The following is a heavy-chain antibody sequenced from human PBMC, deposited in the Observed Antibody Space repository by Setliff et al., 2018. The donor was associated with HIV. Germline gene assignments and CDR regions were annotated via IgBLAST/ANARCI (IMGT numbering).Heavy chain of an antibody. CDR1: GGSISSGGYY. V-gene: IGHV4-31*03. J-gene: IGHJ4*02. CDR3: ARRMAAGTLDY. Sequence: SETLSLTCTVSGGSISSGGYYWSWIRQHPGKGLEWIGYMYNSGSTHYNPSLKIRVNISVDTSKTQISLKLSSVTAADTAMYYCARRMAAGTLDYWGQGTLVTVSS. D-gene: IGHD6-13*01. CDR2: MYNSGST.